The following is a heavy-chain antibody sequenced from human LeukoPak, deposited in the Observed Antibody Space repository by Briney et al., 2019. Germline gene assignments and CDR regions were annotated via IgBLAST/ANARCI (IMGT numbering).Heavy chain of an antibody. Sequence: PGGSLRLSCAASGFTFSSYGMHWVRQAPGKGLEWVAFIRYDGSNKYYADSVKGRFTISRDNSKNMLYLQMNSLRAEDTAVYYCAKDAFGGYCSSTSCPRSAFDIWGQGTMVTVSS. CDR1: GFTFSSYG. CDR2: IRYDGSNK. D-gene: IGHD2-2*01. V-gene: IGHV3-30*02. CDR3: AKDAFGGYCSSTSCPRSAFDI. J-gene: IGHJ3*02.